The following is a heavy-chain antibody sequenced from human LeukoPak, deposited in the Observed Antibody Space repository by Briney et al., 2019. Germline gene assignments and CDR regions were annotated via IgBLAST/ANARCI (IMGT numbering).Heavy chain of an antibody. J-gene: IGHJ4*02. CDR2: ISDIGSI. CDR3: AGHHPRNTVDF. D-gene: IGHD2/OR15-2a*01. CDR1: GGSISSYY. V-gene: IGHV4-59*08. Sequence: ETLSLTCTVSGGSISSYYWSWSRQPPGKGLEWIAYISDIGSINYNPSLKSRVTISLDTSKNQFSLKLSSVTAADTAVYYCAGHHPRNTVDFWGQGTLVTVSS.